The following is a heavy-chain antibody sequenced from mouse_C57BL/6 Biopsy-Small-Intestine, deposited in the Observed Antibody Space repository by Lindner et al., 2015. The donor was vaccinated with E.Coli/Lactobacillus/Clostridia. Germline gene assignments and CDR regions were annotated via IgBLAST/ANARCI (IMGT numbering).Heavy chain of an antibody. Sequence: RADGDTRYAPNFQDKAIITADTSSNIAYLQLSSLTSEDTAVYYCARSFYYFDYWGQGTTLTVSS. J-gene: IGHJ2*01. CDR3: ARSFYYFDY. CDR2: RADGDT. V-gene: IGHV14-2*01.